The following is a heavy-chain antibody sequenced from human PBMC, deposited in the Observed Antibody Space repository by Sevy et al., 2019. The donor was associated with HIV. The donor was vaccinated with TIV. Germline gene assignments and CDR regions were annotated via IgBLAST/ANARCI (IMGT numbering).Heavy chain of an antibody. Sequence: GESLKISCAASGFTFSSYGMHWVRQAPGKGLEWVAFIRYDGSNKYYADSVKGRFTISRDNSKNTLYLQMNSLRAEDTAVYYCAKDGEGGNDYWGQGTLVTVSS. D-gene: IGHD2-15*01. CDR3: AKDGEGGNDY. CDR1: GFTFSSYG. CDR2: IRYDGSNK. V-gene: IGHV3-30*02. J-gene: IGHJ4*02.